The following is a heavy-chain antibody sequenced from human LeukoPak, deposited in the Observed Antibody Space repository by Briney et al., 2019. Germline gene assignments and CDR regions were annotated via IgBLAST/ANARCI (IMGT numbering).Heavy chain of an antibody. D-gene: IGHD2-2*01. CDR2: ISYDGSNK. CDR1: GFTFSSYA. CDR3: VRDPHALDY. J-gene: IGHJ4*02. V-gene: IGHV3-30-3*01. Sequence: GGSLRLSCAASGFTFSSYAMHWVRQAPGKGLEWVAVISYDGSNKYYADSVKGQVTISRDNSRNTLYLQMNSLRAEDTAVYHCVRDPHALDYWGQGVLVTVSS.